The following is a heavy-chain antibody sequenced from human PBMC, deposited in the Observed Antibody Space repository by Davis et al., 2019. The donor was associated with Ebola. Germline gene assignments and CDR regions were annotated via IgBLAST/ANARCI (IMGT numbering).Heavy chain of an antibody. Sequence: GESLKISCAASGFTFSSYAMSWVRQAPGKGLEWVSAISGSGGSTYYADSVKGRFTISRDNSKNTLYLQMNSLRAKDTAVYYCARHDYGDSHFDYWGQGTLVTVSS. V-gene: IGHV3-23*01. D-gene: IGHD4-17*01. CDR2: ISGSGGST. CDR3: ARHDYGDSHFDY. CDR1: GFTFSSYA. J-gene: IGHJ4*02.